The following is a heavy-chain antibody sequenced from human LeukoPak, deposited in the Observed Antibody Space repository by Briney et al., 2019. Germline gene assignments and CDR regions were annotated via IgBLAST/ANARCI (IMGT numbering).Heavy chain of an antibody. CDR2: IRYDGSNK. Sequence: GGSLRLSCAASGFTFSSYGMHWVRQAPGKGLEWVAFIRYDGSNKYYADSVKGRFTISRDNSKNTLYLQMNSLRAEDTAVYYCAKAEGYCSSTSCVRDYYYYYYMDVWGKGTTVTVSS. CDR3: AKAEGYCSSTSCVRDYYYYYYMDV. V-gene: IGHV3-30*02. J-gene: IGHJ6*03. D-gene: IGHD2-2*01. CDR1: GFTFSSYG.